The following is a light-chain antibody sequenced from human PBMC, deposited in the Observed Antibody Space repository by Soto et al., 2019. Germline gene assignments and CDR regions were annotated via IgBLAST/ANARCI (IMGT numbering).Light chain of an antibody. V-gene: IGKV3-15*01. CDR3: QQYNNWPPWT. J-gene: IGKJ1*01. CDR2: GAS. Sequence: EIVMTQSPATLSVSPGERATLSCRASQNVSSNLACYQQKPGQAPRLLIYGASTRATGIPARFSGSGSGTEFTLTRRSLQSEDFAVYYCQQYNNWPPWTFGKGTKVEIK. CDR1: QNVSSN.